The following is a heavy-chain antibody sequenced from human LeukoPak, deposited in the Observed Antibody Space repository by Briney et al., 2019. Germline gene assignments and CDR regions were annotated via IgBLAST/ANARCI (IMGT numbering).Heavy chain of an antibody. V-gene: IGHV3-30*02. Sequence: GGSLRLSCAASGFTFSSYGMHWARQAPGKGLEWVAFIRYDGSDKYYAESVKGRFTISRDNSKNTLYLQMNSLRAEDTAVYYCAKDLYYYGSGRRWGDWWGQGTLVTVSS. CDR3: AKDLYYYGSGRRWGDW. J-gene: IGHJ4*02. CDR2: IRYDGSDK. CDR1: GFTFSSYG. D-gene: IGHD3-10*01.